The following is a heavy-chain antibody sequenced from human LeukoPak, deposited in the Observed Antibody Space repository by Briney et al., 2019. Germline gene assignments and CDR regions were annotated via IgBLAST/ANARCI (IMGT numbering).Heavy chain of an antibody. CDR3: ARGGDGDILTGLVFDY. Sequence: ASVKVSCKASGYRFTSYGISWVRQAPGQGLEWMGWISAHNGNTNYAQKLQGRVTMTTDTSTSTAYMELRSLRSDDTAVYYCARGGDGDILTGLVFDYWGQGTLVTVSS. V-gene: IGHV1-18*01. J-gene: IGHJ4*02. CDR1: GYRFTSYG. D-gene: IGHD3-9*01. CDR2: ISAHNGNT.